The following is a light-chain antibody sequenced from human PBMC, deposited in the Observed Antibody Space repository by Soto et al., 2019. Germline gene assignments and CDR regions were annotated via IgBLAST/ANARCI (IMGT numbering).Light chain of an antibody. CDR2: EVS. Sequence: QSVLTQPASVSGSPGQSITISCTGTSSDAGGYNFVSWYQQHPGKAPKLMIFEVSNRPSGVSNRFSGSKSGNTASLTISGLQAEDEADYYCNAYTTSSTYVFGTGTKVTVL. V-gene: IGLV2-14*01. J-gene: IGLJ1*01. CDR3: NAYTTSSTYV. CDR1: SSDAGGYNF.